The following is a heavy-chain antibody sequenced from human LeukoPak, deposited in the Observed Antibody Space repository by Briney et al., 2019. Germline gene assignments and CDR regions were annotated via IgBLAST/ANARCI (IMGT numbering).Heavy chain of an antibody. Sequence: NPSETLSLTCTVSGGSISSSSYYWGWIRQPPGKGLEWIGSIYYSGSTYYNPSLKSRVTISVDTSKNQFSLKLSSVTAADTAVYYCARDQGTSTTAPKRKGRFDPWGQGTLVTVSS. CDR1: GGSISSSSYY. CDR3: ARDQGTSTTAPKRKGRFDP. CDR2: IYYSGST. V-gene: IGHV4-39*02. J-gene: IGHJ5*02. D-gene: IGHD1-1*01.